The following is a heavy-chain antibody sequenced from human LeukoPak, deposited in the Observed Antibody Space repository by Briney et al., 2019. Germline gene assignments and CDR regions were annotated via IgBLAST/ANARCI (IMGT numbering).Heavy chain of an antibody. CDR1: GFTFSRYD. D-gene: IGHD2-15*01. CDR3: AKGQDLLNYYYYYMDV. Sequence: GGYLRRSCAASGFTFSRYDMSWVGQAPGKGLEWVAAISGSGGSTYYADSVKGRFTISRRNSKNTLYLQMNSLRAEDTALYYCAKGQDLLNYYYYYMDVWGKGTTVTVSS. V-gene: IGHV3-23*01. CDR2: ISGSGGST. J-gene: IGHJ6*03.